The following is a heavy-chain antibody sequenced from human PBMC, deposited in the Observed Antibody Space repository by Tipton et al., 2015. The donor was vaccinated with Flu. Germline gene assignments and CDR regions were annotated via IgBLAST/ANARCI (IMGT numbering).Heavy chain of an antibody. CDR3: ASLIRGTSGGTDY. CDR2: LTSDGRNT. D-gene: IGHD3-16*01. CDR1: GFTFSQYA. J-gene: IGHJ4*02. V-gene: IGHV3-64*01. Sequence: SLRLSCVASGFTFSQYAMHWVRQAPGKGLEYVSCLTSDGRNTYYANSVKGRFTISRDNSKNTLSLQMGSMSAEDTAQYYCASLIRGTSGGTDYWGQGTLVTVSS.